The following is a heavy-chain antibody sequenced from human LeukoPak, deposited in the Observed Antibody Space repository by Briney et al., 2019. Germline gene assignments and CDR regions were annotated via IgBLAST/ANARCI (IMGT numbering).Heavy chain of an antibody. CDR3: ARDCSSTSCYN. J-gene: IGHJ4*02. CDR1: GYSFTDFF. V-gene: IGHV1-2*02. CDR2: INPNSGGT. D-gene: IGHD2-2*02. Sequence: ASVKVSCKASGYSFTDFFMHWVRQAPGQGLEWMGWINPNSGGTDHAQKFQGRVTMTRDTSISTAYMELSSLRSDDTAIYFCARDCSSTSCYNWGQGTLVTVSS.